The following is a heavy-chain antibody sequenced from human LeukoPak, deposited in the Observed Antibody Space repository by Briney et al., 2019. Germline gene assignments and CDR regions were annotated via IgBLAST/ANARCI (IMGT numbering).Heavy chain of an antibody. D-gene: IGHD6-13*01. CDR1: GGSLTSGGYY. V-gene: IGHV4-30-2*01. CDR2: IYHSGST. J-gene: IGHJ5*02. CDR3: ARDIAAAVSNWFDP. Sequence: SQTPSLTWNVPGGSLTSGGYYWSWVPPPPGKGPEGFGYIYHSGSTYYNPSLKSRVTISVDRSKNQFSLKLSSVTAADTAVYYCARDIAAAVSNWFDPWGQGTLVTASS.